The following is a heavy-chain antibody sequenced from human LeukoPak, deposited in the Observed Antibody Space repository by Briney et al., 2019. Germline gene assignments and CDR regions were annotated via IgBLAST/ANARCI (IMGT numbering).Heavy chain of an antibody. CDR2: ISGSGGST. V-gene: IGHV3-23*01. CDR3: ARSYGYSSGWYYFDY. CDR1: GFTFSSYA. D-gene: IGHD6-19*01. Sequence: GGSLRLSCAASGFTFSSYAMSWVRQAPGKGLEWVSAISGSGGSTYYADSVKGRFTISRDNSKNTLYLQMNSLRAEDTAAYYCARSYGYSSGWYYFDYWGQGTLVTVSS. J-gene: IGHJ4*02.